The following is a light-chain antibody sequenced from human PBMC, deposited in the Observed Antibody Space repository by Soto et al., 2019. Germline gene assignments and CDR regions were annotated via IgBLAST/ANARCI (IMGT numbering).Light chain of an antibody. Sequence: DIQMTQSPSSLSASVGDRVTITCRASQSIWRFLNWYQQKPGKAPKLLISAASSLQTGVPSRLSGSGSGTDFTLTNSNLQPKHFATYYSQQTFNTPRTFGQGTKVYIK. V-gene: IGKV1-39*01. CDR1: QSIWRF. J-gene: IGKJ1*01. CDR2: AAS. CDR3: QQTFNTPRT.